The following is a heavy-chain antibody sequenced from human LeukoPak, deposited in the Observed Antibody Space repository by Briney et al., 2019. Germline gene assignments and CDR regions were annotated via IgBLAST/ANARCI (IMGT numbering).Heavy chain of an antibody. V-gene: IGHV3-48*01. D-gene: IGHD3-10*01. CDR1: GFTFSSYS. CDR2: INSSSSTI. J-gene: IGHJ2*01. Sequence: GGSLRLSCAASGFTFSSYSMNWVRQAPGKGLEWVSYINSSSSTIYYADSAKGRFTISRDNSKNTLYLQMNSLRADDAAVYYCAGAAIRGGYWYLDLWGRGTLVTVSS. CDR3: AGAAIRGGYWYLDL.